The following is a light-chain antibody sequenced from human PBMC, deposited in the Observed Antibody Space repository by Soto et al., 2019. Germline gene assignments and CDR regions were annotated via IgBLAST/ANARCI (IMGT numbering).Light chain of an antibody. CDR1: QSVSIY. Sequence: EIVLTQSPATLSLSPGERATVSCRASQSVSIYLAWYQQKPGQAPRLLIYDASNRATGIPARFSGSGPGADFTLTIRSLEPEDFAVYYCQQRISWPPTFGQGTRLEIK. CDR2: DAS. V-gene: IGKV3-11*01. CDR3: QQRISWPPT. J-gene: IGKJ5*01.